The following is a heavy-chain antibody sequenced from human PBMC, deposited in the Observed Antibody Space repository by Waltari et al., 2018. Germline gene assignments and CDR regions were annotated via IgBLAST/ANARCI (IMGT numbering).Heavy chain of an antibody. V-gene: IGHV4-34*01. Sequence: QVQLQQWGAGLLKPSETLSLTCAVYGVSFSCYYRSWIRQPPGNGLEWIGEINHSGSTNYNPSLKSRVTISVDTSKNQFSLKLSSVTAADTAVYYCARAPLYQPVGYYGMDVWGQGTTVTVSS. CDR3: ARAPLYQPVGYYGMDV. D-gene: IGHD2-2*01. CDR2: INHSGST. J-gene: IGHJ6*02. CDR1: GVSFSCYY.